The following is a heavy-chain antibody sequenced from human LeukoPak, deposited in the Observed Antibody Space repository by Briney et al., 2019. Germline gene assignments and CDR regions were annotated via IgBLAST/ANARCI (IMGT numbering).Heavy chain of an antibody. CDR1: GFTFSSYG. J-gene: IGHJ4*02. Sequence: GGSLRLSCAASGFTFSSYGMHWVRQAPGKGLEWVAVIWYDGSNKYYADSVRGRFTISRDNSKNTLYLQMNSLRAEDTAVYYCARDPNKYYYDSSGPIEYYFDYWGQGTLVTVSS. V-gene: IGHV3-33*01. CDR3: ARDPNKYYYDSSGPIEYYFDY. D-gene: IGHD3-22*01. CDR2: IWYDGSNK.